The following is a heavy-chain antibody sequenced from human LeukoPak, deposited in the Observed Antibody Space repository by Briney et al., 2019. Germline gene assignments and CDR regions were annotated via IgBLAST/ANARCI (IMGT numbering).Heavy chain of an antibody. D-gene: IGHD4-23*01. V-gene: IGHV4-59*01. CDR1: GGSLSGYY. CDR2: IHYTGTT. J-gene: IGHJ5*01. Sequence: SETLSLTCTVSGGSLSGYYWSWIRQSPGKSPEWIEYIHYTGTTNFNPSLKSRVTMSIDTSKNQFSLRLSSVTAADTATYYCARRRWGEYGSWLDSWGQGILVIVSS. CDR3: ARRRWGEYGSWLDS.